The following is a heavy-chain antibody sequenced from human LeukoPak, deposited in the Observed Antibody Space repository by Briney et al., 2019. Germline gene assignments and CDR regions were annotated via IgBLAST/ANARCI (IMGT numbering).Heavy chain of an antibody. J-gene: IGHJ6*02. CDR1: GYTFTGYY. CDR3: AREDYPILEWLIPSGYYYYGMDV. Sequence: GASVKVSCKASGYTFTGYYMHWVRQAPGQGLEWMGWINPNSGGTNYAQKFQGRVTMTRDTSISTAYMELSRLRSDDTAVYYCAREDYPILEWLIPSGYYYYGMDVWGQGTTVTVSS. V-gene: IGHV1-2*02. D-gene: IGHD3-3*01. CDR2: INPNSGGT.